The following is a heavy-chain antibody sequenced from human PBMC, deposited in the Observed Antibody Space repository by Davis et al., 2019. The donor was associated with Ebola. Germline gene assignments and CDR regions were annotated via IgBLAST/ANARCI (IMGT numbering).Heavy chain of an antibody. CDR1: GGSFSGYY. CDR3: CRKRGFRGNYYYGMEV. J-gene: IGHJ6*04. CDR2: INHSGST. D-gene: IGHD3-16*01. Sequence: SETLSLTCAVYGGSFSGYYWSWIRQPPGKGLEWIGEINHSGSTNYNPSLKSRVTISVDTSKNQFSLKLSSVTAADTAVSYFCRKRGFRGNYYYGMEVGAKGTTVTVPS. V-gene: IGHV4-34*01.